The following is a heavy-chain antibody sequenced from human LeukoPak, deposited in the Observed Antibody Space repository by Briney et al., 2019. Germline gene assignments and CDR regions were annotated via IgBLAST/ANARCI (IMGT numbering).Heavy chain of an antibody. D-gene: IGHD3-22*01. Sequence: GGSVRLSCAASGFTFNDYDMHWVRQAPGKGLEWVAGISWNSGSINYAESVKGRFTISRDNATTSLSLHMNSLRAEATALSYCAKTDSRRSFYGLGNYWGQGTLVTVSS. CDR2: ISWNSGSI. V-gene: IGHV3-9*01. J-gene: IGHJ4*02. CDR1: GFTFNDYD. CDR3: AKTDSRRSFYGLGNY.